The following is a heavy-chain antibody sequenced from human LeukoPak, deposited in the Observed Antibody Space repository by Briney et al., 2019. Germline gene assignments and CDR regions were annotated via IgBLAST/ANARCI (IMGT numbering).Heavy chain of an antibody. CDR2: ISSSSSYI. D-gene: IGHD2-15*01. Sequence: GGSLRLSCAAPGFTFSSYSMNWVRQAPGKGLEWVSSISSSSSYIYYADSVKGRFTISRDNAKNSLYLQMNSLRAEDTAVYYCARIGCSGGSCYSLPSWFDPWGQGTLVAVPS. CDR3: ARIGCSGGSCYSLPSWFDP. J-gene: IGHJ5*02. CDR1: GFTFSSYS. V-gene: IGHV3-21*01.